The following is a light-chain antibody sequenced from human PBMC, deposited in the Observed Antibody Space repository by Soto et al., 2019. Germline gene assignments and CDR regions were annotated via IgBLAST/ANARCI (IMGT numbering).Light chain of an antibody. J-gene: IGKJ1*01. CDR3: QQSYSTPRT. V-gene: IGKV1-5*03. CDR2: KAS. Sequence: DIQVTHSPSTLSGSVGARFTNTCRASQTISSWLDWYQKKKGKAPKLLIYKASTLKSGVPSRLSGSGYGTDFTITISSLQTEDFATYYCQQSYSTPRTFGHGTKVDI. CDR1: QTISSW.